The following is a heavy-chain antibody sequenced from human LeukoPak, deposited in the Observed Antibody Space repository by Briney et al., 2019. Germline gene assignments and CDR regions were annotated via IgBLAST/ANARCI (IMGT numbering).Heavy chain of an antibody. CDR3: ARSYYDITANYYYYGMDV. CDR1: GFTFSSYA. CDR2: ISGSGGST. Sequence: GGSLRLSCAASGFTFSSYAMSWVRQAPGKGLEWVSAISGSGGSTYYADSVKGRFTISRDNSKNTLYLQMNSLRAEDTAVYYCARSYYDITANYYYYGMDVWGQGTTVTVSS. J-gene: IGHJ6*02. V-gene: IGHV3-23*01. D-gene: IGHD3-9*01.